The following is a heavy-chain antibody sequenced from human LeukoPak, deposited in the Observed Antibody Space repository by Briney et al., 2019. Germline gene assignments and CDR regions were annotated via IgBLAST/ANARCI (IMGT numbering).Heavy chain of an antibody. V-gene: IGHV3-33*01. CDR3: ARDAQRGFDYSNSLEY. CDR1: GFIFSHYG. Sequence: GRSLRLSCAASGFIFSHYGMHWVRQAPGKGLEWVAVIWSDGSNRFYADSVKGRFTISRGNSQKTLFLQMNSLRAEDTAIYYCARDAQRGFDYSNSLEYWGHGTLVTVSS. D-gene: IGHD4-11*01. J-gene: IGHJ4*01. CDR2: IWSDGSNR.